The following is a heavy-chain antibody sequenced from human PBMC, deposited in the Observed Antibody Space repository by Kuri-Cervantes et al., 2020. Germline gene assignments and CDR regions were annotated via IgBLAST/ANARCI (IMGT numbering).Heavy chain of an antibody. J-gene: IGHJ4*02. CDR3: ARGLSGGNSPG. D-gene: IGHD4-23*01. CDR2: IIPIFGTA. CDR1: GGTFSSYA. Sequence: SVKVSCKASGGTFSSYAISWVRQAPGQGLEWMGGIIPIFGTANYAQKFQGRVTITADESTSTAYMELSRLRSDDTAVYYCARGLSGGNSPGWGQGTLVTVSS. V-gene: IGHV1-69*13.